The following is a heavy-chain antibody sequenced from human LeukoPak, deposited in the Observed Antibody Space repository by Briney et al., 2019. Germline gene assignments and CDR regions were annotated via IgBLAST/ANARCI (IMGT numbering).Heavy chain of an antibody. D-gene: IGHD6-19*01. Sequence: PGGSLRLSCAASGFTFSSYSMNWVRQAPGKGLEWVSSISSSSNYIYYADSVKGRFTISRDNAKNSPYLQMDSLRAEDTAVYYCAREFSSGWKSYYFDCWGQGTLVTVSS. J-gene: IGHJ4*02. CDR3: AREFSSGWKSYYFDC. V-gene: IGHV3-21*01. CDR2: ISSSSNYI. CDR1: GFTFSSYS.